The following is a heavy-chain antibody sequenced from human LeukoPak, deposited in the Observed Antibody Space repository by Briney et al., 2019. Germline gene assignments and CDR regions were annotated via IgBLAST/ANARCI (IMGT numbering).Heavy chain of an antibody. CDR1: GYTFTSYY. V-gene: IGHV1-46*01. J-gene: IGHJ4*02. Sequence: GASVTVSCTASGYTFTSYYMHWVRQAPGQGLEWMGAINPSGGSTSYAQKFQGRVTMTRDMSTSTVYMELSSLRSEDTAVYYCARGAGDFWSGYRYYFDYWGQGTLVTVSS. CDR2: INPSGGST. D-gene: IGHD3-3*01. CDR3: ARGAGDFWSGYRYYFDY.